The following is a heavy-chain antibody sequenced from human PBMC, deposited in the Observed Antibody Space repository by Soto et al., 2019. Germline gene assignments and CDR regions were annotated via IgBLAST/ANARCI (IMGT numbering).Heavy chain of an antibody. Sequence: PSETLSLTCTVSGDSISSYYWTWIRQPPGKGLEWIGYIYYSGSTNYNPSLKSRVTISVDTSKNQFSLKLSSVTAADTAVYYCARGGDFEQLVPYYFEYWGQGTLVTVSS. V-gene: IGHV4-59*01. J-gene: IGHJ4*02. CDR2: IYYSGST. CDR3: ARGGDFEQLVPYYFEY. CDR1: GDSISSYY. D-gene: IGHD6-6*01.